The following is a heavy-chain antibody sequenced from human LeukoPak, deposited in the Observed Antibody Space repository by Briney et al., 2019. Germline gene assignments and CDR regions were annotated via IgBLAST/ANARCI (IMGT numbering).Heavy chain of an antibody. CDR1: GFTFRTYA. CDR2: IRSTSDTI. Sequence: GGSLRLSCAASGFTFRTYAMNWVRQTPGKGLEWVSSIRSTSDTIFYADSGKGRFTISRDNSKNTLYLQMNSLRAEDTALYFCVKDGSWGDYYFYFYIDVWGKGTTVTVSS. CDR3: VKDGSWGDYYFYFYIDV. J-gene: IGHJ6*03. V-gene: IGHV3-23*01. D-gene: IGHD3-16*01.